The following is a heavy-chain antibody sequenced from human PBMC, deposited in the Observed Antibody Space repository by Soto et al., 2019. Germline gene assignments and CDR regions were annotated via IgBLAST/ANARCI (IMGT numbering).Heavy chain of an antibody. J-gene: IGHJ4*02. Sequence: EVQLLESGGGLVQPGGSLRLSCAASGFTFSSYAKSWVRQAPGKGLEWFSTISGDGGSTYYADSVKGRFTISRDDSKNTVYLQMNCLRAEDTAVYYCAKDLWFGELSPEDYWGQGTLVTVSS. V-gene: IGHV3-23*01. CDR1: GFTFSSYA. D-gene: IGHD3-10*01. CDR2: ISGDGGST. CDR3: AKDLWFGELSPEDY.